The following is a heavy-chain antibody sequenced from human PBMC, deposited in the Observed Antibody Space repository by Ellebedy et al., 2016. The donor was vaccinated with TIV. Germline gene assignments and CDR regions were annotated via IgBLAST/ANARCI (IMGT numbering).Heavy chain of an antibody. V-gene: IGHV3-7*01. D-gene: IGHD6-19*01. Sequence: GESLKISCEASGFTFNRNWISWFRLAPGKGLEWVANIKQDGSEKYYVDSVKGRFTISRDNAKNSVYLQLSSLGAEDTAVYYCARDVWGGGWAWGQGTPVTVSS. J-gene: IGHJ5*02. CDR2: IKQDGSEK. CDR3: ARDVWGGGWA. CDR1: GFTFNRNW.